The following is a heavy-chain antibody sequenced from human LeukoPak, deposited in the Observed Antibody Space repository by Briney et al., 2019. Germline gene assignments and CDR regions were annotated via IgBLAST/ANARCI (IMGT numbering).Heavy chain of an antibody. Sequence: SETLSLTCTVSGGSISSSSYYYWGWIRQPPGKGLEWIGSILHSGPTYYNPSLKSRVTISVDTSKNQFSLKLSSVTAADTAVYYCARGLGDPYYFDYWGQGTLVTVSS. CDR1: GGSISSSSYYY. CDR2: ILHSGPT. D-gene: IGHD3-16*01. CDR3: ARGLGDPYYFDY. V-gene: IGHV4-39*07. J-gene: IGHJ4*02.